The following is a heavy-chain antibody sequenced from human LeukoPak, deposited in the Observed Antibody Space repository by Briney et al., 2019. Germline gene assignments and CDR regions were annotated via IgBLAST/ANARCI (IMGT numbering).Heavy chain of an antibody. CDR1: GYTFTSYG. J-gene: IGHJ5*02. Sequence: ASVKVSCKASGYTFTSYGISWVRQAPGQGLEWMGWISAYNGNTNYAQKLQGRVTMTTDTSTSTAYMELRSLRSDDTAVYYCARDIRRRSLWFGEIPPFDPWGQGTLVTVSS. V-gene: IGHV1-18*04. CDR2: ISAYNGNT. D-gene: IGHD3-10*01. CDR3: ARDIRRRSLWFGEIPPFDP.